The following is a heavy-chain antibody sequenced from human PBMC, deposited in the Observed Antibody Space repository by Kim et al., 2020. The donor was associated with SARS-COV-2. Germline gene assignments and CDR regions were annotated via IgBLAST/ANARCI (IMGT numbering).Heavy chain of an antibody. J-gene: IGHJ6*02. Sequence: GGSLRLSCVASGFTFSDYYMSWIRQAPGKGLEWVSYINTGSSTIYYADSVKGRFTISRDNAKNSLFLQMNSLRAEDTGVYYCARDTGDYVEGMDVWGQGT. CDR2: INTGSSTI. D-gene: IGHD4-17*01. CDR1: GFTFSDYY. CDR3: ARDTGDYVEGMDV. V-gene: IGHV3-11*04.